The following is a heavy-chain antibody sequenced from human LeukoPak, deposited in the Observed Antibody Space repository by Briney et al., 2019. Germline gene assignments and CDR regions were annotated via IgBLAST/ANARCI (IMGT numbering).Heavy chain of an antibody. D-gene: IGHD6-19*01. J-gene: IGHJ4*02. CDR2: INHSGST. V-gene: IGHV4-34*01. CDR3: ARLPRYSSGRLGRWGY. Sequence: SETLSLTCAVYGGSFSGYYWSWIRQPPGKGLEWIGEINHSGSTNYNPSLKSRVTISVDTSKNQFSLKLSSVTAADTAVYYCARLPRYSSGRLGRWGYWGQGTLVTVSS. CDR1: GGSFSGYY.